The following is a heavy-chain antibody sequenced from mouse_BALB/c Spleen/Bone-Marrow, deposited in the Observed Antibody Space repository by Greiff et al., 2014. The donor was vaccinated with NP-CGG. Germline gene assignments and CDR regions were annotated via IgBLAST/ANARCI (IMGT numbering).Heavy chain of an antibody. CDR3: TRSRYGYWFFDV. CDR2: INPSNGGT. Sequence: QVQLQQSGAELVKPGASVKLSCKASGYTFTSYYMYWVKQRPGQGLEWIGEINPSNGGTNFNEKFKSKATLTVDKSSNTAYVQLSSITSEDYAVYHYTRSRYGYWFFDVWGAGTTVTVSS. J-gene: IGHJ1*01. V-gene: IGHV1S81*02. CDR1: GYTFTSYY. D-gene: IGHD1-1*01.